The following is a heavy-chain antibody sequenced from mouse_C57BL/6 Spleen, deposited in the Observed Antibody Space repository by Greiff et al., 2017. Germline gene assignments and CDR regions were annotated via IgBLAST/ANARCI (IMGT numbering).Heavy chain of an antibody. D-gene: IGHD1-1*01. CDR1: GYSFTDYN. CDR3: ARCYYGSSFYYYAMDY. Sequence: VQLKESGPELVKPGASVKISCKASGYSFTDYNMNWVKQSNGESLEWIGVINPNYGTTSYNQKFKGKATLTVDQSSSTAYMQLNSLTSEDSAVYYCARCYYGSSFYYYAMDYWGQGTSVTVSS. V-gene: IGHV1-39*01. CDR2: INPNYGTT. J-gene: IGHJ4*01.